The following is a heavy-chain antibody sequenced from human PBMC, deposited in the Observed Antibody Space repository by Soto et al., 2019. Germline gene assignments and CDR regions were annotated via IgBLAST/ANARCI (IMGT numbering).Heavy chain of an antibody. CDR3: ARPTDYHYGMQV. CDR2: IYPGDSDT. J-gene: IGHJ6*02. Sequence: PGESLKISCQGSGYSFTSYWIGWVRQMPGKGLEWMGIIYPGDSDTRYSPSFRGQVTISADKSINTAYLQWTSLKASDTAIYFCARPTDYHYGMQVWGQGTTVTVS. D-gene: IGHD4-17*01. V-gene: IGHV5-51*01. CDR1: GYSFTSYW.